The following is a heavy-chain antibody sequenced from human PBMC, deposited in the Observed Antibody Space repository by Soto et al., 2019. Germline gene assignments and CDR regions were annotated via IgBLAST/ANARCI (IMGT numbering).Heavy chain of an antibody. CDR1: GGSISSGGYY. Sequence: SLTCTVSGGSISSGGYYWSWIRQHPGKGLEWIGYIYYSGSTYYNPSLKSRVTISVDTSKNQFSLKLSSVTAADTAVYYCARAYYDSSGCHFDYWGQGTLVTVSS. CDR3: ARAYYDSSGCHFDY. V-gene: IGHV4-31*03. CDR2: IYYSGST. D-gene: IGHD3-22*01. J-gene: IGHJ4*02.